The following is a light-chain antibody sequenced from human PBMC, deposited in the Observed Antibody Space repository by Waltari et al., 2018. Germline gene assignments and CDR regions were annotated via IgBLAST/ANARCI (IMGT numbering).Light chain of an antibody. J-gene: IGKJ1*01. V-gene: IGKV3-20*01. CDR3: QHHERLPAK. CDR2: AAS. Sequence: ELMLTHSPGTLAFSPEGRATPSCRGSQSVSKYLGWYQQRPGQAPRLLIYAASTRDTGIPDRFSGSGFGTDFSLTISRLEPEDFAAYYCQHHERLPAKFGQGTKVEIK. CDR1: QSVSKY.